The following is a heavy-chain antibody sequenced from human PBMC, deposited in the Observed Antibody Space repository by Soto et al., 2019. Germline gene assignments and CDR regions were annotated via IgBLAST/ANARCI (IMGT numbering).Heavy chain of an antibody. CDR2: ISGSGGST. J-gene: IGHJ6*03. Sequence: EVQLLESGGGLVQPGGSLRLSCAASGFTFSSYAMSWVRQAPGKGLEWVSAISGSGGSTYYADSVKGRFTISRDNSKNTLYLQMNSLRAEDTAVYYCAKEGRRSVPAAIAYYYYYMDVWGKGTTVTVSS. V-gene: IGHV3-23*01. CDR3: AKEGRRSVPAAIAYYYYYMDV. CDR1: GFTFSSYA. D-gene: IGHD2-2*02.